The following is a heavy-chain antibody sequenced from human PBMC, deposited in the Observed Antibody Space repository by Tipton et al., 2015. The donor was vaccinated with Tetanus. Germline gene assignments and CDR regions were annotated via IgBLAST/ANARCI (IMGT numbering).Heavy chain of an antibody. D-gene: IGHD3-10*01. CDR1: GYRFDLYW. CDR2: IYPGDSDA. CDR3: ARLPKHYSASGST. J-gene: IGHJ5*02. Sequence: QLVQSGAEVKKPGESLKISCSGSGYRFDLYWLAWVRQMPGKGLEWMGIIYPGDSDATYNPSFQGQVTISADKSISTAYLQWTSLKPSDTAIYFCARLPKHYSASGSTWGQGTQVTVSS. V-gene: IGHV5-51*01.